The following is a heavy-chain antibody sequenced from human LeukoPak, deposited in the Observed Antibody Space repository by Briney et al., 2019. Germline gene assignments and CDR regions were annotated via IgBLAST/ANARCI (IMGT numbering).Heavy chain of an antibody. CDR1: GFTFSSYA. D-gene: IGHD5-18*01. CDR2: ISGSGGST. J-gene: IGHJ4*02. V-gene: IGHV3-23*01. Sequence: GGSLRLSCAASGFTFSSYAMSWVRQAPGKGLEWLSAISGSGGSTYYADSVKGRFTISRDNSKNTLYLQMNSLRAEDTTVYFCAKDRYSYGYGLDYWGQGALVTVSS. CDR3: AKDRYSYGYGLDY.